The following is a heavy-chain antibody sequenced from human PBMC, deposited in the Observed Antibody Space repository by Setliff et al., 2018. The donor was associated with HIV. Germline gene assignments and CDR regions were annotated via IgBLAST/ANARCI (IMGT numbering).Heavy chain of an antibody. V-gene: IGHV1-8*02. CDR2: MNPNSGNT. J-gene: IGHJ3*02. D-gene: IGHD6-13*01. Sequence: GASVKVSCKASGYTFTSYDINWVRQATGQGLEWMGWMNPNSGNTGYAQKFQGRVTMTRNTSISTAYMELSSLRSDDTAVYYCARDPGYKSTWYGVFDIWGQGTMVTVSS. CDR1: GYTFTSYD. CDR3: ARDPGYKSTWYGVFDI.